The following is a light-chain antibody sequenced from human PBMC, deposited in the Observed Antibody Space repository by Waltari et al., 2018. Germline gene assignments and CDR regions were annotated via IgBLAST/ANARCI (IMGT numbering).Light chain of an antibody. CDR2: EGN. CDR3: QSYDYMLSGSRV. J-gene: IGLJ3*02. V-gene: IGLV2-23*01. Sequence: QSALTQPASVSGSPGQSITIPCTETSSDVGNYNVVSWYQHHPGKAPKLMIYEGNKRPAGVSDRFSGSKSGNRASLTISGLQAEDEADYYCQSYDYMLSGSRVFGGGTKLTVL. CDR1: SSDVGNYNV.